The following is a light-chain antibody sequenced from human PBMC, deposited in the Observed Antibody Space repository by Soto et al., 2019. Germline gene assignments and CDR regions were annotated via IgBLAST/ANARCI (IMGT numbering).Light chain of an antibody. J-gene: IGKJ2*01. Sequence: EIVLTQSPGTLSLSPGERATLSCRASQSVSSRSLAWYQQKRGQAPRLLIYDASRRAPGIPDRFSGSGSGTDFTLTIGRLEPEDFAVYHCQQYGGSSYTFGQGTKLEIK. CDR2: DAS. CDR1: QSVSSRS. V-gene: IGKV3-20*01. CDR3: QQYGGSSYT.